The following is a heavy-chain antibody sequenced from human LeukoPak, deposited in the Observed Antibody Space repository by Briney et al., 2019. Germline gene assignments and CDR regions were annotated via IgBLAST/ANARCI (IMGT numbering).Heavy chain of an antibody. J-gene: IGHJ4*02. D-gene: IGHD5-12*01. V-gene: IGHV4-39*07. Sequence: SETLSLTCTVSGGSISSSSYYWGWIRQPPGKGLEWIGEINHSGSTNYNPSLKSRVTISVDTSKNQFSLKLSSVTAADTAVYYCARGRGGYGHWGQGTLVTVSS. CDR2: INHSGST. CDR1: GGSISSSSYY. CDR3: ARGRGGYGH.